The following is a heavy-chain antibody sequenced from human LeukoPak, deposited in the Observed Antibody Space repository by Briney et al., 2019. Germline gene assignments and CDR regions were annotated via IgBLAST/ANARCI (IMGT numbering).Heavy chain of an antibody. J-gene: IGHJ6*03. V-gene: IGHV4-38-2*02. CDR1: GYSIGSGYY. CDR3: ARSHYYYMDV. CDR2: IYYSGST. Sequence: SETLSPTCTVSGYSIGSGYYWGWIRQPPGEGLEWIGYIYYSGSTNYNPSLKSRVTISVDTSKNQFSLKLSSVTAADTAVYYCARSHYYYMDVWGKGTTVTISS.